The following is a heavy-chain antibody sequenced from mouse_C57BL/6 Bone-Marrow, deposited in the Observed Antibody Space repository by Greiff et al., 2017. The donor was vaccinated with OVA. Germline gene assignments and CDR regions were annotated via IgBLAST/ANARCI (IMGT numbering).Heavy chain of an antibody. J-gene: IGHJ4*01. CDR2: IDPSDSET. CDR3: ARHPYYAMDY. CDR1: GYTFTSYW. V-gene: IGHV1-52*01. Sequence: VQLQQPGAELVRPGSSVKLSCKASGYTFTSYWMHWVKQRPIQGLEWIGNIDPSDSETHYNQKFKDKATLTVDTSSSTAYMQLSSLTSEDSAVYYCARHPYYAMDYWGQGTSVTVSS.